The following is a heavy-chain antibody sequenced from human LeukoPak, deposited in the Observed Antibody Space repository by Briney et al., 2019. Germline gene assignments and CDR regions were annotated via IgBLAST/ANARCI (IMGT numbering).Heavy chain of an antibody. V-gene: IGHV4-39*01. CDR2: IHYSGGS. CDR3: AKHESLIAFDI. J-gene: IGHJ3*02. CDR1: GGPISSSSHY. Sequence: SETLSLTCTVSGGPISSSSHYWGWIRQPPGKGLEWIASIHYSGGSNYNPSLKSRVTISVDTSKNQVSLKVRSVTAADTAVYYCAKHESLIAFDIWGQGTMVTVSS.